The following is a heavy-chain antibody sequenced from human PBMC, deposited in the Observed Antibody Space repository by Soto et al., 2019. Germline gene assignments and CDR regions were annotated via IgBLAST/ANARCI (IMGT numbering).Heavy chain of an antibody. J-gene: IGHJ6*03. V-gene: IGHV3-9*01. CDR1: GFTFDDYA. CDR3: AKDWDSDIPWYMDV. D-gene: IGHD1-26*01. Sequence: PGGSLRLSCAASGFTFDDYAMHWVRQAPGKGLEWVSGISWNSGSIGYADSVKGRFTISRDNAKNSLYLQMNSLRAEDTALYYCAKDWDSDIPWYMDVWGKGTTVTVSS. CDR2: ISWNSGSI.